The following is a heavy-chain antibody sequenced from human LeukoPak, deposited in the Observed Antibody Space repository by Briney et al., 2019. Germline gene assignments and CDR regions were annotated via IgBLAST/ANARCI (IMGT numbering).Heavy chain of an antibody. CDR2: ISYDGSNK. CDR3: AKDPFGAWFGGAHFDY. J-gene: IGHJ4*02. CDR1: GFTFSSYA. D-gene: IGHD3-10*01. V-gene: IGHV3-30*04. Sequence: GRSLRLSCAASGFTFSSYAMHWVRQAPGKGLEWVALISYDGSNKHYADSVRGRFTISRDNSKDTLYLQMKSLRPEDKAVYYCAKDPFGAWFGGAHFDYWGQETLVTVSS.